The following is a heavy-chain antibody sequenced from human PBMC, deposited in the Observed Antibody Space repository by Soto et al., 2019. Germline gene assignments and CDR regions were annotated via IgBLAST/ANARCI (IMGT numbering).Heavy chain of an antibody. CDR2: INDRGSI. V-gene: IGHV4-34*01. Sequence: QVQLQQWGAGPLRPLETLSLTCGVSGGSFSGYYWAWIRQSPGKGLEWIGEINDRGSINYNPSLKSRVSNSVDTSKNHYSLTLRSVTAADTAVYYGARESHDILTGPPWVWYFDLWGRGTLVTVSS. J-gene: IGHJ2*01. CDR1: GGSFSGYY. CDR3: ARESHDILTGPPWVWYFDL. D-gene: IGHD3-9*01.